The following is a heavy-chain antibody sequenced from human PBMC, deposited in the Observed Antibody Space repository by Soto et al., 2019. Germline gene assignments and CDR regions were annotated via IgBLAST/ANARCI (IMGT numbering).Heavy chain of an antibody. V-gene: IGHV3-21*01. Sequence: EVQLVESGGGLVKPGGSLRLSCAASGFTFSSYSMNWVRQAPGKGLEWVSSISSSSSYIYYAVSVKGRFTISRDNAKNSLYLQMNSLRAEDTAVYYCARDSVVAIPSPVDYWGQGTLVTVSS. CDR3: ARDSVVAIPSPVDY. CDR1: GFTFSSYS. D-gene: IGHD2-15*01. J-gene: IGHJ4*02. CDR2: ISSSSSYI.